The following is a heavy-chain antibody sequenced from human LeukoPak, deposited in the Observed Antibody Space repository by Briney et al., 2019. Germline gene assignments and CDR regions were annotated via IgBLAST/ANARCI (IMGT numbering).Heavy chain of an antibody. CDR1: GFTFSNSW. J-gene: IGHJ4*02. CDR2: MSSDGSTT. D-gene: IGHD1-26*01. CDR3: ARALGSSTDF. Sequence: PGGSLRLSCVASGFTFSNSWMHWVRQAPGKGLVWVSRMSSDGSTTNYADSVKGRFTISRDNAKNTLYLQMNSLRAEDTAVYYCARALGSSTDFWGQGTLVSVSS. V-gene: IGHV3-74*01.